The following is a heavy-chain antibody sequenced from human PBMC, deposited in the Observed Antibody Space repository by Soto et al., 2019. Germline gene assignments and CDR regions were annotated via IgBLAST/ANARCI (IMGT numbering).Heavy chain of an antibody. CDR2: IYYSGST. Sequence: QVQLQESGPGLVKPSQTLSLTCTVSGGSISSGDYYWSWIRQPPGKGLEWIGYIYYSGSTYYNPSLKSRVTISVATSKNQFSLKLSSVTAADTAVYYCASLENYYDSSGETHRVYWGQGTLVTVSS. CDR3: ASLENYYDSSGETHRVY. CDR1: GGSISSGDYY. V-gene: IGHV4-30-4*01. D-gene: IGHD3-22*01. J-gene: IGHJ4*02.